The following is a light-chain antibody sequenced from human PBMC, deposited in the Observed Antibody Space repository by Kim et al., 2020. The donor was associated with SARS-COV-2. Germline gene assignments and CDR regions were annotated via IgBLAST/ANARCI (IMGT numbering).Light chain of an antibody. J-gene: IGKJ2*01. CDR3: QQYGNSPPHT. CDR1: QSVTSSY. Sequence: SPGDRATLSCRASQSVTSSYLAWYQQKPGQAPRLLIYGASSRATGIPDRFSGSGSGTDFTLTISRLKPEDFAVYYCQQYGNSPPHTFGQGTKLEI. V-gene: IGKV3-20*01. CDR2: GAS.